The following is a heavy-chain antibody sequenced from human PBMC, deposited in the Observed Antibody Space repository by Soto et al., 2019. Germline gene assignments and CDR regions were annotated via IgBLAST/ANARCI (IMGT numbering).Heavy chain of an antibody. CDR3: AKKSSSGPPHLDY. CDR2: ISGSAGST. Sequence: EVQLLESGGGLVQPGGSLRLSCAASGFTFSSYAMSWVRQAPGTGLEWVSAISGSAGSTYYADSVKGRFTISRDNSKNTLYLQMNSLRADDRAVYWCAKKSSSGPPHLDYWGQGTLVTVSS. CDR1: GFTFSSYA. J-gene: IGHJ4*02. V-gene: IGHV3-23*01. D-gene: IGHD6-13*01.